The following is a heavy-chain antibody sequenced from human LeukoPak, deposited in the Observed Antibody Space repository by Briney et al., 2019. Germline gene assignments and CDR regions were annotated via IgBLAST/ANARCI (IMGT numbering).Heavy chain of an antibody. CDR3: AKESPSITMIIVVTFFDY. Sequence: TGGSLRLSCAASGFTFSSYAMSWVRQAPGKGLEWVSAISGSGGSTYYADSVKGRFTISRDNSKNTLYLQMNSLRAEDTAVYYCAKESPSITMIIVVTFFDYWGQGTLVTVSS. J-gene: IGHJ4*02. CDR2: ISGSGGST. D-gene: IGHD3-22*01. V-gene: IGHV3-23*01. CDR1: GFTFSSYA.